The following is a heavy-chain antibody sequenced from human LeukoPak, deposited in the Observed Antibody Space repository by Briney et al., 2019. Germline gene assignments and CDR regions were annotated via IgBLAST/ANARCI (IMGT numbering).Heavy chain of an antibody. CDR1: GGSISSYY. CDR3: ARDSGFPSVRGVIMHWFDP. CDR2: IYYSGST. V-gene: IGHV4-59*01. J-gene: IGHJ5*02. Sequence: SETLSLTCTVSGGSISSYYWSWIRQPPGKGLEWIGYIYYSGSTNYNSSLKSRVTISVDTSKNQFSLKLSSVTAADTAVYYCARDSGFPSVRGVIMHWFDPWGQGTLVTVSP. D-gene: IGHD3-10*02.